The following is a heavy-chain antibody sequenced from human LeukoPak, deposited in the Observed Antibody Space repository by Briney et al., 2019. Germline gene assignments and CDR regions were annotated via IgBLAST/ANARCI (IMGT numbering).Heavy chain of an antibody. CDR3: AGVTYYYDSSGYRY. Sequence: PWASVKVSCEASGGTFSSYAISWVRQAPGQGLEWMGGIIPIFGTANYAQKFQGRVTITTDESTSTAYMELSSLRSEDTAVYYCAGVTYYYDSSGYRYWGQGTLVTVSS. V-gene: IGHV1-69*05. D-gene: IGHD3-22*01. CDR1: GGTFSSYA. J-gene: IGHJ4*02. CDR2: IIPIFGTA.